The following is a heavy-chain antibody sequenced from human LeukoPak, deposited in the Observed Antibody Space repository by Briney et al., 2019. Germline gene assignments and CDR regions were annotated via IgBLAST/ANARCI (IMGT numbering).Heavy chain of an antibody. CDR1: GGSISSDY. CDR2: IYYSGRT. CDR3: ARSASSTSRSAFDI. V-gene: IGHV4-59*01. J-gene: IGHJ3*02. Sequence: SETLSLTCTVSGGSISSDYWSWIRQPPGKGLEWIGYIYYSGRTYYNPSLKSRITISVDTSKNQFSLKLSSVTAADTAVYYCARSASSTSRSAFDIWGQGTRVTASS.